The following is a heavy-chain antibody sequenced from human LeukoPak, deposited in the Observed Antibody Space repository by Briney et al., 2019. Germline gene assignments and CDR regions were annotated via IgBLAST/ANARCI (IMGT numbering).Heavy chain of an antibody. J-gene: IGHJ4*01. CDR2: ISSDAENK. V-gene: IGHV3-30*04. Sequence: GGSLRLSCAASGFTFSGYAMHWVRQAPGKGLEWVASISSDAENKWHADSVKGRFTISRDNSKNTLYLQMNSLRAEDTAVYYCAKGIYSSGWSYFDYWGHGTLVTVSS. D-gene: IGHD6-19*01. CDR1: GFTFSGYA. CDR3: AKGIYSSGWSYFDY.